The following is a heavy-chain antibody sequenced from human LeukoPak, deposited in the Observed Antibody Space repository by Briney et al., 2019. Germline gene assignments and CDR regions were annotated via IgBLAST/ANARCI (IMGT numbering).Heavy chain of an antibody. D-gene: IGHD3-22*01. V-gene: IGHV3-21*01. CDR2: ISSSSSYI. CDR1: GFTFSSYS. Sequence: GGSLRLSCAASGFTFSSYSMNWVRQAPGKGLEWVSSISSSSSYIYYADSVKGRFTISRDTSKNTLSLQMNSLRAEDTAVYYCAKEGDSSGYYFPRYFDYWGQGTLVTVSS. J-gene: IGHJ4*02. CDR3: AKEGDSSGYYFPRYFDY.